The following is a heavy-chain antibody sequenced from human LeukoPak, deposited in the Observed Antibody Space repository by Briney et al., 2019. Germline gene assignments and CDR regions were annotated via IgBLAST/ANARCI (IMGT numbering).Heavy chain of an antibody. CDR3: ARGQAQHSSGYYSVAYFDY. J-gene: IGHJ4*02. CDR2: ISPYTGNT. V-gene: IGHV1-18*01. CDR1: GYTFTNYG. D-gene: IGHD3-22*01. Sequence: GASVKVSCKASGYTFTNYGISWVRQAPGQGLEWMGWISPYTGNTNSARKVQGGVTMTTDTSTSTVYMELRSLRSDDTAVYYCARGQAQHSSGYYSVAYFDYWGQGTLVTVSS.